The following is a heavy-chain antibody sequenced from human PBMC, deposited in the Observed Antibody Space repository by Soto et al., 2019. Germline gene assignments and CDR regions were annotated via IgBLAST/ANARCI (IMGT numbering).Heavy chain of an antibody. D-gene: IGHD1-7*01. J-gene: IGHJ6*02. Sequence: SLILSCVACGFTLSNYWLHWVRQAPGNGLEWVAVFSYDGSSKYYADSVKGRFTTSRHNYKKTVYLQMNSLRPEHTAVYYCAQAGMPCIYGLRENYASYYGMYAWGQGSTVTVSS. V-gene: IGHV3-30*18. CDR3: AQAGMPCIYGLRENYASYYGMYA. CDR2: FSYDGSSK. CDR1: GFTLSNYW.